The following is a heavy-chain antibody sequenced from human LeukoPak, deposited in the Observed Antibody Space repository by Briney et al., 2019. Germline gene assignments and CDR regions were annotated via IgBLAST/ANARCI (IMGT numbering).Heavy chain of an antibody. CDR2: INPNSGGT. Sequence: RRASVKVSCKASGYTFTSYDINWVRQAPGQGLEWMGWINPNSGGTNYAQKFQGRVTMTRDTSISTAYMELSRLRSDDTAVYYCARATDFVYWGQGTLVTVSS. CDR3: ARATDFVY. CDR1: GYTFTSYD. J-gene: IGHJ4*02. V-gene: IGHV1-2*02.